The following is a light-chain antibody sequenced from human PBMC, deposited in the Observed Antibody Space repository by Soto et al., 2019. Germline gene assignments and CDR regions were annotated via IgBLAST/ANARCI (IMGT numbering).Light chain of an antibody. CDR2: AAS. J-gene: IGKJ1*01. CDR3: LQYYNFSWT. Sequence: AIQMTQYPSSLSASGGDRVTISCRASQDIRNTLAWYQQKPGEAPKLLIFAASNLQSGVPSRFSGSGSVTDFTLAITGLQPEDFATYYCLQYYNFSWTFGQGTKVDTK. V-gene: IGKV1-6*01. CDR1: QDIRNT.